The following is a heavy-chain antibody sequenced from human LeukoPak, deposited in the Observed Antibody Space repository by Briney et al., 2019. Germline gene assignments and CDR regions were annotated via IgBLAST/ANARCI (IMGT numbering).Heavy chain of an antibody. V-gene: IGHV4-30-4*07. J-gene: IGHJ5*02. CDR3: ARRTYYYDSSNWFDP. Sequence: SETLSLTCAVSGGSITSGGSSWSWIRQPPGKGLEWIGYISFTGSTHYNPSLKSRVTMSSDTSKNQFSLKLSSVTAADTAVYYCARRTYYYDSSNWFDPWGQGALVTVSS. CDR2: ISFTGST. D-gene: IGHD3-22*01. CDR1: GGSITSGGSS.